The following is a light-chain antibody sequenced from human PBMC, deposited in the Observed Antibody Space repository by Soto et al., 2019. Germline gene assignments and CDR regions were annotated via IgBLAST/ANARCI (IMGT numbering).Light chain of an antibody. CDR3: QQYGRSTYT. CDR1: QSVSSGY. Sequence: EIVLTQSPGTLSLSPGERATLSCRASQSVSSGYLAWYQQKPGQYPMLLIHDAANRAIGIPDRFSGSGSGTDFTLTISRLEPEDFAVYYCQQYGRSTYTFGQGTKLEIK. CDR2: DAA. J-gene: IGKJ2*01. V-gene: IGKV3-20*01.